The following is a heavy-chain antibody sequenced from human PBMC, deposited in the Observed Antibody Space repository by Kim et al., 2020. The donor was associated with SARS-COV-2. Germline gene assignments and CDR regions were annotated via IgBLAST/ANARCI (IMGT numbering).Heavy chain of an antibody. CDR3: AKDRDMSGNYRWRYFDY. D-gene: IGHD1-26*01. CDR2: VSWNSGSI. Sequence: GGSLRLSCAASGFNFDDYAMHWVRQAPGKGLEWVSGVSWNSGSIGSADSVKGRFTISRDNAKNSLYLQMNSLRSEDTALYFCAKDRDMSGNYRWRYFDYWGRGPVVTVP. CDR1: GFNFDDYA. V-gene: IGHV3-9*01. J-gene: IGHJ4*02.